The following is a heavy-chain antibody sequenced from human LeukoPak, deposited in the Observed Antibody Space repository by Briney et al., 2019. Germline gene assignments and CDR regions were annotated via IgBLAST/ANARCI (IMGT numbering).Heavy chain of an antibody. J-gene: IGHJ4*02. D-gene: IGHD2-2*01. CDR3: ASRLYCSNTRCRNFPFAY. Sequence: SVKVSCKASGGTFSSYAINGVRQAPGQGLEWMGGIIPIFGTANYAQKFQDRVTITADESTSTAYMELSSLRSEDTAIYYCASRLYCSNTRCRNFPFAYWGQGTLVTVSS. V-gene: IGHV1-69*13. CDR2: IIPIFGTA. CDR1: GGTFSSYA.